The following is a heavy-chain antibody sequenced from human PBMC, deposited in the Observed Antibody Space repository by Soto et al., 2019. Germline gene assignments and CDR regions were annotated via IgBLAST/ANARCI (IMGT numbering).Heavy chain of an antibody. Sequence: QVQLVQSGAEVKKPGASVKVSCKASGYSFTDYHIHWVRQAPGQGLEWLGRINPKSGGASTAQKFQGWVTMTTETSIRTASMELTRLTSDDPAIYYCARGDSTDCSNGVCYFFYNNDLDVWGQGSTVTVSS. D-gene: IGHD2-8*01. CDR2: INPKSGGA. V-gene: IGHV1-2*04. J-gene: IGHJ6*02. CDR1: GYSFTDYH. CDR3: ARGDSTDCSNGVCYFFYNNDLDV.